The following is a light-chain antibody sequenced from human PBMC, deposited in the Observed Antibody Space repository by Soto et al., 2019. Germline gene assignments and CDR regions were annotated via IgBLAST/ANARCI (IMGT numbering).Light chain of an antibody. Sequence: EIVLTQSPATLSLSPRERATLSCRASQSISGSYLAWYQQKPGQAPRLLIFAASSRATGIPYRFNGSVSGTDFTLSISRLEPEDFAVYYCQQYGTSPYTFGQGTKLEIK. J-gene: IGKJ2*01. V-gene: IGKV3-20*01. CDR3: QQYGTSPYT. CDR2: AAS. CDR1: QSISGSY.